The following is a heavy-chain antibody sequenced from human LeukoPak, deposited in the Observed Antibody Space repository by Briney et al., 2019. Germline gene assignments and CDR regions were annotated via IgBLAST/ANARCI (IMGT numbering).Heavy chain of an antibody. CDR3: ASSQITMVRGVIMVDAFDI. CDR2: IYYSGTN. V-gene: IGHV4-59*11. D-gene: IGHD3-10*01. CDR1: VGSISGHY. J-gene: IGHJ3*02. Sequence: SETLSLTCTVSVGSISGHYWRWFRHTPEGRPGCIAFIYYSGTNKYNPSPKGRVTISIDSSKNQFSLRLGSVTAADTAVYYCASSQITMVRGVIMVDAFDIWGQGTMVTVSS.